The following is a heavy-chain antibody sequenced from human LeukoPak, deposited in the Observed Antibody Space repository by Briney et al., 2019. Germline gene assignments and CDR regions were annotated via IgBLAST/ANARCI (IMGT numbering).Heavy chain of an antibody. J-gene: IGHJ6*02. V-gene: IGHV1-46*01. D-gene: IGHD2-2*01. CDR1: GYTFTSYY. CDR3: AREVVPSGNYYYGMDV. Sequence: ASVKVSCKASGYTFTSYYMHWVRQAPGQGLEWMGIIHPSGGSTSYAQKFQGRVTMTRDTSTSTVYMELSSLRSEDTAVYYCAREVVPSGNYYYGMDVWGQGTTATVSS. CDR2: IHPSGGST.